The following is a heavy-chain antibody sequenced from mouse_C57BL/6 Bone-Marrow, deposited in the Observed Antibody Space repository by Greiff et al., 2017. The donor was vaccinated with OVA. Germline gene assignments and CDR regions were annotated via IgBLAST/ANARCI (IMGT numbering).Heavy chain of an antibody. CDR3: ARDYDYGSYAMDY. CDR1: GYAFSSSW. CDR2: IYPGDGDT. V-gene: IGHV1-82*01. D-gene: IGHD2-4*01. Sequence: VKLQESGPELVKPGASVKISCKASGYAFSSSWMNWVKQRPGKGLEWIGRIYPGDGDTNYNGKFKGKATLTADKSSSTAYMQLSSLTSEDSAVYFCARDYDYGSYAMDYWGQGTSVTVSS. J-gene: IGHJ4*01.